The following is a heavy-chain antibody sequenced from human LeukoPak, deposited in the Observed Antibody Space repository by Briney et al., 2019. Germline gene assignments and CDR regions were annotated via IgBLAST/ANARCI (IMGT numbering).Heavy chain of an antibody. CDR1: GGSFSGYY. Sequence: PSETLSLTCAVYGGSFSGYYWSWIRQPPGKGLEWIGSIYHSGSTYYNPSLKSRVTISVDTSKNQFSLKLSSVTAADTAVYYCARDNHDILTGWFNYYYGMDVWGKGTTVTVSS. J-gene: IGHJ6*04. V-gene: IGHV4-34*01. CDR3: ARDNHDILTGWFNYYYGMDV. D-gene: IGHD3-9*01. CDR2: IYHSGST.